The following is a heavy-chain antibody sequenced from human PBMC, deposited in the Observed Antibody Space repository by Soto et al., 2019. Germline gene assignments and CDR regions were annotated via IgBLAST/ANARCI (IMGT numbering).Heavy chain of an antibody. D-gene: IGHD2-2*01. CDR2: VYYSGSS. Sequence: SETLSLTCTVSGDSISGGASFWSWIRQPPGKGLEWIANVYYSGSSYYNPFLKSRLTISVDTTKNQFSLQLKSMTAADTAVYYCAKLSCTSSTCYFPGWFDPWGQGTLVTVSS. J-gene: IGHJ5*02. CDR1: GDSISGGASF. CDR3: AKLSCTSSTCYFPGWFDP. V-gene: IGHV4-31*03.